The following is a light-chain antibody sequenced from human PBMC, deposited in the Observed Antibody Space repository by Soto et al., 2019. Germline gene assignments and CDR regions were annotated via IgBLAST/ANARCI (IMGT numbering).Light chain of an antibody. CDR2: DAS. Sequence: EIVLTQSPGTLSLSPGEGATLSCRASQSVSGSALAWYQQKPGQAPRLLIYDASFRATGIPDRFSGSGSGTDFTLTITRLEPEDFAVYYCQQYSSSPRTFGQGTKVDIK. CDR3: QQYSSSPRT. J-gene: IGKJ1*01. CDR1: QSVSGSA. V-gene: IGKV3-20*01.